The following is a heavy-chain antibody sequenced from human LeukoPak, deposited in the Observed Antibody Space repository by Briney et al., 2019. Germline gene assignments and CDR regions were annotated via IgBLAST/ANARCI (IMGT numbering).Heavy chain of an antibody. CDR2: INPSGGST. D-gene: IGHD3-22*01. V-gene: IGHV1-46*01. CDR1: GYSFTSYY. J-gene: IGHJ4*02. CDR3: ARDGVFDSSGYYDFDY. Sequence: ASVKVSCKASGYSFTSYYIHWERQAPGQGLEWMGMINPSGGSTTYAQKFQGRVTMTTDTSTRTVYMELSSLRSEDTAIYYCARDGVFDSSGYYDFDYWGQGTLVTVSS.